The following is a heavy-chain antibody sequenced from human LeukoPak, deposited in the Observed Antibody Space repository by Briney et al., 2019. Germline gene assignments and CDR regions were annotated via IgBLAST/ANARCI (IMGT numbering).Heavy chain of an antibody. Sequence: ASVKVSCTASGYTFTSYYINCVRQAPGQGLEWMGWISAYNGITNYAQKLQDRVTMTTDTSTSTAYMELRSLTSDDTAVYYCARDSGSDSSNWYGKWLAPWGQGTLVTVSS. CDR2: ISAYNGIT. CDR1: GYTFTSYY. D-gene: IGHD6-13*01. V-gene: IGHV1-18*01. J-gene: IGHJ5*02. CDR3: ARDSGSDSSNWYGKWLAP.